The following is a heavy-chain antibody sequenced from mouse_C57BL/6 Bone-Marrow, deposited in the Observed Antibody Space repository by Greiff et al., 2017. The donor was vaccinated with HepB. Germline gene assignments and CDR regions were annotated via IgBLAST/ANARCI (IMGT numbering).Heavy chain of an antibody. CDR1: GYTFTSYW. D-gene: IGHD2-5*01. Sequence: QVHVKQSGAELVRPGTSVKLSCKASGYTFTSYWMHWVKQRPGQGLEWIGVIDPSDSYTNYNQKFKGKATLTVDTSSSTAYMQLSSLTSEDSAVYYCAREGAYYSNFDYWGQGTTLTVSS. V-gene: IGHV1-59*01. CDR2: IDPSDSYT. CDR3: AREGAYYSNFDY. J-gene: IGHJ2*01.